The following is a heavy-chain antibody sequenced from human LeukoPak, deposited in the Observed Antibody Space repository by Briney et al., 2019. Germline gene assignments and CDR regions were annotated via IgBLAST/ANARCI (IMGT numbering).Heavy chain of an antibody. CDR1: GGSISSYY. CDR3: ARGDYYYMDV. V-gene: IGHV4-59*01. Sequence: MSSETLSLTCTVSGGSISSYYWSWIRQPPGKGLEWIGYIYSSGSTNYNPSLKSRVTISADTSKNQFSLKLSSVTAADTAVYYCARGDYYYMDVWGKGTTVTVPS. J-gene: IGHJ6*03. CDR2: IYSSGST. D-gene: IGHD1-26*01.